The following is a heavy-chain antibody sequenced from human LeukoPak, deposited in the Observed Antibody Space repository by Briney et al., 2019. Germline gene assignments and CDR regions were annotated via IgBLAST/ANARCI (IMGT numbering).Heavy chain of an antibody. Sequence: ASVKVSCKASGYTFTSYGISWVRQAPGRGLEWMGWISAYNGNTNYAQKFQGRVTMTRDTSISTAYMELSRLRSDDTAVYYCATGPLAVAGSTHFDYWGQGTLVTVSS. J-gene: IGHJ4*02. V-gene: IGHV1-18*01. D-gene: IGHD6-19*01. CDR2: ISAYNGNT. CDR1: GYTFTSYG. CDR3: ATGPLAVAGSTHFDY.